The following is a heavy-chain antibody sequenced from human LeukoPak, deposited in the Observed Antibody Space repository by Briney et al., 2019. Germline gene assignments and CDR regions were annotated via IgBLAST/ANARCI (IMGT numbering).Heavy chain of an antibody. CDR3: ARANTASGMDV. CDR1: VFTFSSYD. CDR2: IGTAGDP. V-gene: IGHV3-13*05. Sequence: GGSLRLSCAASVFTFSSYDMHWVRPATGKGLEWVSAIGTAGDPYYPGSVKGRFTISRQNAKNSLYLQMNSLRAGDTAVYYCARANTASGMDVWGQGTAVTVSS. D-gene: IGHD2-2*02. J-gene: IGHJ6*02.